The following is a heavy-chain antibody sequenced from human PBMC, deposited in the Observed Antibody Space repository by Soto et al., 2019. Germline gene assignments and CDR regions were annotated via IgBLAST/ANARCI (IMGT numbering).Heavy chain of an antibody. Sequence: PWGSLRVSCASSGFTFSDYYMSWIRQAPGKGLEWVSYISSSGSTIYYADSVKGRFTISRDNAKNSLYLQMNSLRAEDTAVYYCARDSAAAATRPSYWGQGTLVTVSS. CDR2: ISSSGSTI. V-gene: IGHV3-11*01. CDR1: GFTFSDYY. D-gene: IGHD6-25*01. CDR3: ARDSAAAATRPSY. J-gene: IGHJ4*02.